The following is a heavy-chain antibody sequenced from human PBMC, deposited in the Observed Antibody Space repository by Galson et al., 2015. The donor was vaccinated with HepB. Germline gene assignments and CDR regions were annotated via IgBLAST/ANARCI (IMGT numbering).Heavy chain of an antibody. D-gene: IGHD3-22*01. CDR1: GYTFTSYY. Sequence: SVKVSCKASGYTFTSYYMHWVRQAPGQGLEWMGIINPSGGSTSYAQKLQGRVTMTRDTSTSTVYMELSSLRSEDTAVYYCARDYYDSSGYSVVDYWGQGTLVTVSS. CDR2: INPSGGST. CDR3: ARDYYDSSGYSVVDY. J-gene: IGHJ4*02. V-gene: IGHV1-46*04.